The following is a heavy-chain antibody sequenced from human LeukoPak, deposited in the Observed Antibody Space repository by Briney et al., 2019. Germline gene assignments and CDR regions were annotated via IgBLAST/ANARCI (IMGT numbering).Heavy chain of an antibody. CDR1: GFTFSTYA. Sequence: GGSLRLSCEASGFTFSTYAMSWVRQAPGKGLEWVSVIYRGDYTYYADSVKGRFTISRDNSKNTLYLQMNSLRAEDTAVYYCAGGHCTTTNCRTYFDYWGQGTLVTVSS. V-gene: IGHV3-66*01. CDR2: IYRGDYT. J-gene: IGHJ4*02. D-gene: IGHD2-2*01. CDR3: AGGHCTTTNCRTYFDY.